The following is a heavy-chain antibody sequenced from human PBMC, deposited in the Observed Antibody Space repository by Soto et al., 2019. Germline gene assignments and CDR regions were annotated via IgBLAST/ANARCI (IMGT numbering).Heavy chain of an antibody. CDR3: ARALEAAPSYYSYGMVV. V-gene: IGHV3-30-3*01. CDR1: GFTFSSYA. CDR2: ISYDGSNK. Sequence: QVQLVESGGGVVQPGRSLRLSCAASGFTFSSYAMHWVRQAPGKGLEWVAVISYDGSNKYYADSVKGRFTISRDNSKNTLYRQMTGLRAEDTAVYYCARALEAAPSYYSYGMVVWGQGPTVTVSS. D-gene: IGHD6-13*01. J-gene: IGHJ6*02.